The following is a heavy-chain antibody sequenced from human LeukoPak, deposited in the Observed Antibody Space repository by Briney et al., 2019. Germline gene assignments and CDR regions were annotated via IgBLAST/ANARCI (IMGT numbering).Heavy chain of an antibody. CDR3: TTDRGTGTPGY. D-gene: IGHD1-7*01. V-gene: IGHV3-15*01. J-gene: IGHJ4*02. Sequence: GSLRLSCAASGFTFSNAWMSWVRQAPGKGLEWAGRIKSKTDGGTTDYAAPVKGRFTISRDDSKNTLYLQMNSLKTEDTAVYYCTTDRGTGTPGYWGQGTLVTVSS. CDR1: GFTFSNAW. CDR2: IKSKTDGGTT.